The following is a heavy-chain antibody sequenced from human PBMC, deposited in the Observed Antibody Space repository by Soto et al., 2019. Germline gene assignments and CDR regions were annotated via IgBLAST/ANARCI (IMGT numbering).Heavy chain of an antibody. J-gene: IGHJ4*02. D-gene: IGHD3-22*01. V-gene: IGHV3-23*01. CDR2: ISGSGGST. CDR3: AKDTVYDSSGYYNTPVDY. Sequence: GGSLRLSCAASGFTFSSYAMSWVRQAPGKGLEWVSAISGSGGSTYYADSVKGRFTISRDNSKNTLYLQMNSLGAEDTAVYYCAKDTVYDSSGYYNTPVDYWGQGTLVTVSS. CDR1: GFTFSSYA.